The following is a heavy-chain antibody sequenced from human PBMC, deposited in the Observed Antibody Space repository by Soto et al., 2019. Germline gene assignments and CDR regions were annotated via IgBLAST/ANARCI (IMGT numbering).Heavy chain of an antibody. CDR2: INPNSGVT. CDR3: ARGVGGADPSNLYDGDC. D-gene: IGHD5-12*01. CDR1: GYTFTGYF. V-gene: IGHV1-2*02. Sequence: ASVKVSCKASGYTFTGYFMHWVRQAPGQGFEWMGWINPNSGVTNYARKFQGRVTMTRDKSISTAYMELSRLSSDDTAVYYCARGVGGADPSNLYDGDCWGQGTLVSVPS. J-gene: IGHJ4*02.